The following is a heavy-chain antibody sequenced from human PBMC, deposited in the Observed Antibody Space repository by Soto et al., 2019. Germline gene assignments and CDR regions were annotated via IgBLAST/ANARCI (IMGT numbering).Heavy chain of an antibody. Sequence: SETLSLTCAVYGGSFSCYYWSWIRQPPGKGLEWIGEINHSGSTNYNPSLKSRVTISVDTSKNQFSLKLSSVTAADTAVYYCAXGLKYYYGSGPPTWFDPWGPGTLVTVSS. J-gene: IGHJ5*02. CDR1: GGSFSCYY. CDR3: AXGLKYYYGSGPPTWFDP. V-gene: IGHV4-34*01. D-gene: IGHD3-10*01. CDR2: INHSGST.